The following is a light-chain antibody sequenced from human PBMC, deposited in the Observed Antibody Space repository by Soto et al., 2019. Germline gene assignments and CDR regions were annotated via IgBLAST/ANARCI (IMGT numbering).Light chain of an antibody. J-gene: IGLJ2*01. CDR3: SSYTSNRTRV. CDR2: EVS. CDR1: SSDVGGYNY. V-gene: IGLV2-14*01. Sequence: QSALTQPASVSGSPGQSITISCTGTSSDVGGYNYVSWYQQLPGKAPKLMIYEVSNRPSGVSNRFSGSKSGNTASLTISGLQAEDEADYYCSSYTSNRTRVFGGGTKVTVL.